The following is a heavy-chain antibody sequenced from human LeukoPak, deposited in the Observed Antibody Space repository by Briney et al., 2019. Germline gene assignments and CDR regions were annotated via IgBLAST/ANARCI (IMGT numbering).Heavy chain of an antibody. CDR3: ARASRDGYNLGY. Sequence: PSQTLSHTCTVSGGSISSGGYYWSWIRQHPGKGLEWIGYIYYSGSTYYNPSLKSRVTISVDTSKNQFSLKLSSVTAADTAVYYCARASRDGYNLGYWGQGTLVTVSS. CDR2: IYYSGST. D-gene: IGHD5-24*01. J-gene: IGHJ4*02. V-gene: IGHV4-31*03. CDR1: GGSISSGGYY.